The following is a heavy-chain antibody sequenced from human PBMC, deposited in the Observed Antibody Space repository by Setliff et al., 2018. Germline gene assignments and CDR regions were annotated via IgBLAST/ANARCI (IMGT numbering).Heavy chain of an antibody. CDR1: GGSISSGGYS. D-gene: IGHD6-6*01. V-gene: IGHV4-30-2*01. J-gene: IGHJ6*02. CDR2: IYHSGST. CDR3: ARQAKSIAAPPADYYGMDV. Sequence: SETLSLTCAVSGGSISSGGYSWGWIRQPPGKGLEWIGYIYHSGSTYYNPSLKSRVTISVDRSKNQFFLKLSSVTAADTAVYYCARQAKSIAAPPADYYGMDVWGQGTTVTVSS.